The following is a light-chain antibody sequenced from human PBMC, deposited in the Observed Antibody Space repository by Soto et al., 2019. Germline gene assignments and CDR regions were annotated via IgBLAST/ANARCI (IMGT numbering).Light chain of an antibody. CDR1: QSISSY. J-gene: IGKJ1*01. CDR3: QQYNSYRWT. CDR2: AAS. Sequence: DIQMTQSPSSLSASVGDRVTITCRASQSISSYLNWYQQKPGKAPKLLIYAASSLQSGVPSRFSGSGSGTEFTLTISSLQPDDFATYYCQQYNSYRWTFGLGTKV. V-gene: IGKV1-39*01.